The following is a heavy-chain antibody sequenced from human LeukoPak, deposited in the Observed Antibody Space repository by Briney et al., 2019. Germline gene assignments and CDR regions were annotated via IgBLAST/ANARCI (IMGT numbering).Heavy chain of an antibody. J-gene: IGHJ4*02. D-gene: IGHD3-10*01. CDR3: ARALEGGEWSALDY. Sequence: SETLSLTCTVSGGSISSYYWSWIRQPPGKGLEWIGYIYYSGSTNYNPSLKSRVTISVDTSKNQFSLKLSSVTAADTAVYYCARALEGGEWSALDYWGQGTLVTVSS. CDR2: IYYSGST. V-gene: IGHV4-59*01. CDR1: GGSISSYY.